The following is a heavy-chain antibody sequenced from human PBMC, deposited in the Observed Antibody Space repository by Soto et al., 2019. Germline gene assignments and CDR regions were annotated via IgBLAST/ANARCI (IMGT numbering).Heavy chain of an antibody. J-gene: IGHJ4*02. D-gene: IGHD3-22*01. CDR3: ARDPHYYDSSGYYYDLFFDY. Sequence: SETLSLTCTVSGGSISSDDSYWSWVRQPPGKGLEWIGEIYHSGSTNYNPSLKSRVTISVDTSKNQFSLKLSSVTAADTAVYYCARDPHYYDSSGYYYDLFFDYWGQGTLVTVSS. V-gene: IGHV4-61*08. CDR2: IYHSGST. CDR1: GGSISSDDSY.